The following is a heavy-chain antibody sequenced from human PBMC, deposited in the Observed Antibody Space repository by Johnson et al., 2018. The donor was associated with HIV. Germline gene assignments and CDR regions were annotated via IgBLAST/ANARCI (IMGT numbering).Heavy chain of an antibody. V-gene: IGHV3-13*01. CDR2: IGTAGDT. D-gene: IGHD2-8*02. J-gene: IGHJ3*02. Sequence: VQLVESGGGLVQPGGSLRLSCAASGFTFSSYGMAWVRQAPGKGLEWVSAIGTAGDTYYPGSVKGRFTISRENAKDSLYLQMNSLRAGDTAVYYCARSMYWPDAFDIWGQGTMVTVSS. CDR1: GFTFSSYG. CDR3: ARSMYWPDAFDI.